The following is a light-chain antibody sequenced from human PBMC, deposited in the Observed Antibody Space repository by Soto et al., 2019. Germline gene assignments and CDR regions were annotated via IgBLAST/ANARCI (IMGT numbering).Light chain of an antibody. CDR1: QSVSSNY. CDR2: GAS. J-gene: IGKJ5*01. V-gene: IGKV3-20*01. Sequence: EIVLTQSPGTLSLSPGERVTLSCRASQSVSSNYLAWYQQKPGQAPRLLIYGASSRATGIPDRFSGSGSGTDVIITISRLEPEDFAVYYCQQYGSSLSITFGQGTRLEIK. CDR3: QQYGSSLSIT.